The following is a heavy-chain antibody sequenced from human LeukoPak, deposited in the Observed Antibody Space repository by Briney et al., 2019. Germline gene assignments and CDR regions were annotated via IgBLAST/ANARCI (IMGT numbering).Heavy chain of an antibody. V-gene: IGHV3-9*01. Sequence: GGSLRLSCAASGFTFDDYAMHWVRQAPGKGLEWVSGISWNSGSIGYADSVKGRFTISRDNAKNSLYLQMNSLRAEDTAVYYCARALRYFEYWGQGTLVTVSS. J-gene: IGHJ4*02. CDR3: ARALRYFEY. D-gene: IGHD3-9*01. CDR2: ISWNSGSI. CDR1: GFTFDDYA.